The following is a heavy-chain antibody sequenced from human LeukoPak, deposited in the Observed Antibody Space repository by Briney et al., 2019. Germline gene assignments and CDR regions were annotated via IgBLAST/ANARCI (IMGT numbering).Heavy chain of an antibody. CDR2: ISNSGGST. Sequence: GGTLRLSCAASGFSFSNYGMSWVRQAPGKGLEWVSSISNSGGSTYYADSVKGRCTISRDNSKNTLYLQMNSLRAEDTAVYYCAKDLGGYFDYWGQGTLVTVSS. CDR1: GFSFSNYG. CDR3: AKDLGGYFDY. J-gene: IGHJ4*02. V-gene: IGHV3-23*01.